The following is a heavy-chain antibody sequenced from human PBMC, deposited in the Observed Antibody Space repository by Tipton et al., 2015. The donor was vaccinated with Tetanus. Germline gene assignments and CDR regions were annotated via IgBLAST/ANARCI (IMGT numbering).Heavy chain of an antibody. J-gene: IGHJ6*02. D-gene: IGHD6-25*01. V-gene: IGHV4-34*01. Sequence: TLSLTCAVYGGSFSGYYWSWIRQPPGKGLEWIGEINHSGSTNYNPSLKSRVTISVDTSKNQFSLKLSSVTAADTAVYYCARGVRLLTWNYYYGMDVWGQGTTVTVSS. CDR2: INHSGST. CDR1: GGSFSGYY. CDR3: ARGVRLLTWNYYYGMDV.